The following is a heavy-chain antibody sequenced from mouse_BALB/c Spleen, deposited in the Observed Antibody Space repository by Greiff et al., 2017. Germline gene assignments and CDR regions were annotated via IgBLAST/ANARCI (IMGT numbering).Heavy chain of an antibody. D-gene: IGHD2-14*01. Sequence: EVKLQESGPSLVKPSQTLSLTCSVTGDSITSGYWNWIRKFPGNKLEYMGYISYSGSTYYNPSLKSRISITRDTSKNQYYLQLNSVTTEDTATYYCATSYYRYDGEDYFDYWGQGTTLTVSS. CDR2: ISYSGST. J-gene: IGHJ2*01. V-gene: IGHV3-8*02. CDR3: ATSYYRYDGEDYFDY. CDR1: GDSITSGY.